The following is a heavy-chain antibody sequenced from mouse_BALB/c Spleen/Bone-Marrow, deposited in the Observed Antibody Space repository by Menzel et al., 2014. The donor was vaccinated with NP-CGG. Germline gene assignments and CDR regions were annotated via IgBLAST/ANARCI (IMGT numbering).Heavy chain of an antibody. V-gene: IGHV2-5-1*01. CDR3: AKGHYGSSPIAY. D-gene: IGHD1-1*01. Sequence: VQGVESGPSLVQPSQSLSITCTVSGFSLTNYGIYWVRQSPGKGLEWLGVIWRGGTTDYNAAFMSRLSITKDNSKSQVFFKMNRLQADDTAIYYCAKGHYGSSPIAYWGQGTLVTVSA. J-gene: IGHJ3*01. CDR2: IWRGGTT. CDR1: GFSLTNYG.